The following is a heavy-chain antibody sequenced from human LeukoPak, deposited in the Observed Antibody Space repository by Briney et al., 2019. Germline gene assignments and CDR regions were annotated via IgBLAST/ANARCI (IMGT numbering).Heavy chain of an antibody. Sequence: GGSLRLSCTASGFTFGDYAMSWVRQAPGKGLEGVGFIRSKAYGGTTEYAASVKGRFTISRDDSKSIAYLQMNSLKTEDTAVYYCTRSSIYGDYVNWGQGTLVTVSS. V-gene: IGHV3-49*04. CDR1: GFTFGDYA. CDR3: TRSSIYGDYVN. D-gene: IGHD4-17*01. J-gene: IGHJ4*02. CDR2: IRSKAYGGTT.